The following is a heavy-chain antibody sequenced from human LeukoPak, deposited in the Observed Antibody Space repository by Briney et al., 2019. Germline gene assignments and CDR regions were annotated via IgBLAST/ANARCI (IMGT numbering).Heavy chain of an antibody. D-gene: IGHD5-12*01. CDR3: ARDPDYSGYGYFDY. CDR2: ISAYNGNT. Sequence: ASVKVFCKASGYTFTSYGISWVRQAPGQGLEWMGWISAYNGNTNYAQKLQGRVTMTTDTSTSTAYMELRSLRSDDTAVYYRARDPDYSGYGYFDYWGQGTLVTVSS. CDR1: GYTFTSYG. V-gene: IGHV1-18*01. J-gene: IGHJ4*02.